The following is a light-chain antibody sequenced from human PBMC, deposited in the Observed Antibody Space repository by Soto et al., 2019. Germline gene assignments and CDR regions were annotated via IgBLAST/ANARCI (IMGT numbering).Light chain of an antibody. CDR1: QSISSY. V-gene: IGKV1-39*01. J-gene: IGKJ5*01. CDR2: AAS. Sequence: DIQMTQSPSSLSASVGDRVTITCGASQSISSYLNWYQQKPGKAPKLLIYAASNLQSGVPSRFSGSGSAGTDFTLTISSLQPEDFATYYCQQSYSTPYTFXQGTRLEIK. CDR3: QQSYSTPYT.